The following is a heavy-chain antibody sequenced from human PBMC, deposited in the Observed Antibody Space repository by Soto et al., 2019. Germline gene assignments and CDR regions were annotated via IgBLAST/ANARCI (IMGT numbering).Heavy chain of an antibody. CDR3: ARTYLYCSGGSCYDY. CDR1: GYTFTSYG. D-gene: IGHD2-15*01. V-gene: IGHV1-8*02. J-gene: IGHJ4*02. Sequence: ASVKVSCKASGYTFTSYGISWVRQATGQGLEWMGWMNPNSGNTGYAQKFQGRVTMTRNTSISTAYMELSSLRSEDTAVYYCARTYLYCSGGSCYDYWGQGTLVTVSS. CDR2: MNPNSGNT.